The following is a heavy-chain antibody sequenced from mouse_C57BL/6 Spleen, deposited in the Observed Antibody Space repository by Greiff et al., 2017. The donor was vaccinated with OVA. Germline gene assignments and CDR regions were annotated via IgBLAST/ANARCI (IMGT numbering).Heavy chain of an antibody. CDR3: ARSDYSNYLAWFAY. V-gene: IGHV1-18*01. J-gene: IGHJ3*01. CDR2: INPNNGGT. D-gene: IGHD2-5*01. Sequence: EVQLQQSGPELVKPGASVKIPCKASGYTFTDYNMDWVKQSHGKSLEWIGDINPNNGGTIYNQKFKGKATLTVDKSSSTAYMELRSLTSEDTAVYYCARSDYSNYLAWFAYWGQGTLVTVSA. CDR1: GYTFTDYN.